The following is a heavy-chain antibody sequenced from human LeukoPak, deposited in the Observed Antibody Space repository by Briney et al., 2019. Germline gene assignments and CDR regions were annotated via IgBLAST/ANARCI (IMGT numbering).Heavy chain of an antibody. Sequence: SETLSLSCAVYGGSFSGYYWSWIRQPPGTGLELNGEINHSGSTNYNPSLKSRVTISVDTSKNQFSLKLSSVTAADTAVYYCARVTGERNRRIAAAGTGRWFDPWGQGTLVTVSS. D-gene: IGHD6-13*01. CDR2: INHSGST. J-gene: IGHJ5*02. CDR3: ARVTGERNRRIAAAGTGRWFDP. CDR1: GGSFSGYY. V-gene: IGHV4-34*01.